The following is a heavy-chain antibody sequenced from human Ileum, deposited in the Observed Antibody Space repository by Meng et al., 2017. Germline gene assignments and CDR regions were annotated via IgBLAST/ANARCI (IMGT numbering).Heavy chain of an antibody. CDR2: VRGKSSNYAT. Sequence: GESLKISCAASGFTFSDSILHWVRQASGKGLEWVGRVRGKSSNYATEYDASVRGRFTISRDDSKNTAYLQLDSLIVEDTAVYYCTRQGPRESDDWDVWGQGNTVTGSS. D-gene: IGHD3-10*01. V-gene: IGHV3-73*01. J-gene: IGHJ6*01. CDR1: GFTFSDSI. CDR3: TRQGPRESDDWDV.